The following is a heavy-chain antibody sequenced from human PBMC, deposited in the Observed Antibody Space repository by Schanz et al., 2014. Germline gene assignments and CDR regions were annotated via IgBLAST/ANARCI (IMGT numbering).Heavy chain of an antibody. V-gene: IGHV3-49*03. CDR3: TREIEGTFSLDSSGWVAPDN. J-gene: IGHJ4*02. CDR1: GFTFSDYA. Sequence: EVQLVESGGGLVQPGRSLRLSCTASGFTFSDYAMSWFRQAPGKGLEWVGFIRSKAYGGTKEYAASVKGRFTISRDDSKSTACLQMNRLRTEDTAVYYCTREIEGTFSLDSSGWVAPDNGGQGTLVTVSS. CDR2: IRSKAYGGTK. D-gene: IGHD3-22*01.